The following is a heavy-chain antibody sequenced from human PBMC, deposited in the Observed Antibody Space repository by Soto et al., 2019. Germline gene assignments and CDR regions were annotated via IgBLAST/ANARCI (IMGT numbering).Heavy chain of an antibody. Sequence: SETLSLTCTVSGGSISSGDYYWSWIRQPPGKGLEWIGYIYYSGSTYYNPSLKSRVTISVDTSKNQFSLKLSSVTAADTAVYYCARVSDIVATIVFVDWGQGTLVSVSS. CDR2: IYYSGST. CDR1: GGSISSGDYY. V-gene: IGHV4-30-4*01. D-gene: IGHD5-12*01. J-gene: IGHJ4*02. CDR3: ARVSDIVATIVFVD.